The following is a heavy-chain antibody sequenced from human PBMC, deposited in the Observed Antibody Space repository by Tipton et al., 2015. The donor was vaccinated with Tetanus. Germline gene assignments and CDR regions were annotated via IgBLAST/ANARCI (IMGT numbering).Heavy chain of an antibody. V-gene: IGHV4-34*01. Sequence: LRLSCAVYGGSFSAYYWSWIRQSPGKGLEWIGEINYSGSTTYSPSFKSRVTISVDTPKNQFSLKLTSLTVADTAVYYCARGGSYSYGPRGFDLWGRGTLVTVSS. D-gene: IGHD5-18*01. CDR3: ARGGSYSYGPRGFDL. CDR2: INYSGST. CDR1: GGSFSAYY. J-gene: IGHJ2*01.